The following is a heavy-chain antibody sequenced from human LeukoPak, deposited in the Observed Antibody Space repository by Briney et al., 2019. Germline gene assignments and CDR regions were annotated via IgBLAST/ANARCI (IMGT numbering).Heavy chain of an antibody. CDR2: INSDGSST. V-gene: IGHV3-74*01. D-gene: IGHD2-2*01. Sequence: GGSLRLSCAASGFTFSSYWMHWVRQAPGKGLVWVSRINSDGSSTSYADSVKGRFTISRDNAKNTLYLQTNSPRAEDTAVYYCARGVGYCSSTSCYWWFDPWGQGTLVTVSS. J-gene: IGHJ5*02. CDR3: ARGVGYCSSTSCYWWFDP. CDR1: GFTFSSYW.